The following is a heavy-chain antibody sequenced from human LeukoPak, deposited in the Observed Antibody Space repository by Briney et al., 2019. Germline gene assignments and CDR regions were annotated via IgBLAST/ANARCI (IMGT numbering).Heavy chain of an antibody. Sequence: SETLSLTCTVSGGPISSYSWNWIRQPAGKGLEWIGQISTSGSTNYNPSLKSRVTMSLDTSKNHFSLKLTSVTAADTAVYYCARVSVAGTGPDYWGQGTLVTVSS. CDR2: ISTSGST. CDR3: ARVSVAGTGPDY. CDR1: GGPISSYS. D-gene: IGHD6-13*01. V-gene: IGHV4-4*07. J-gene: IGHJ4*02.